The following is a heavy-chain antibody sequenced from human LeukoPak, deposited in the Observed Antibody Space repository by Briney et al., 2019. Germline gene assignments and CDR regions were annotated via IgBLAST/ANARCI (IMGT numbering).Heavy chain of an antibody. Sequence: SVTLSLTCSVSGYSSNSGYYWGWIRQPPGKGLGWIGSIYHSVSTYYKPSLKSRVTISVDTSKNKFSLKLRSVTAADTAVYYCARHPDGYSSSWYSSPWGQGTLVTVSS. CDR2: IYHSVST. CDR1: GYSSNSGYY. D-gene: IGHD6-13*01. V-gene: IGHV4-38-2*01. CDR3: ARHPDGYSSSWYSSP. J-gene: IGHJ5*02.